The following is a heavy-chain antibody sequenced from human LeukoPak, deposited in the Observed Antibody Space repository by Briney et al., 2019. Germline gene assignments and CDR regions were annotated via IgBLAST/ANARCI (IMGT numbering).Heavy chain of an antibody. CDR2: INHSGST. CDR1: GGSFSGYY. J-gene: IGHJ6*02. V-gene: IGHV4-34*01. D-gene: IGHD6-19*01. CDR3: ARASVSSGWYSYYYYGMDV. Sequence: PSETLSLTCAVYGGSFSGYYWSWIRQPPGKGLEWIGEINHSGSTNYNQSLKSRVTISVDTSKNQFPLKLSSVTAADTAVYYCARASVSSGWYSYYYYGMDVWGQGTTVTVSS.